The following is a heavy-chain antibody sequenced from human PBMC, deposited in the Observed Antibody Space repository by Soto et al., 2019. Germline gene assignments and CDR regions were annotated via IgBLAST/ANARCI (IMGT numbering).Heavy chain of an antibody. D-gene: IGHD3-3*01. CDR1: GGSISSSRYY. CDR3: ARPHYDFLNWFDP. CDR2: IYYSGST. Sequence: ETLSLTCTVSGGSISSSRYYWGWIRQPPGKGLEWIGSIYYSGSTYYNPSLKSRVTISVDTSKNQFSLKLSSVTAADTAVYYCARPHYDFLNWFDPWGQGTLVTVSS. V-gene: IGHV4-39*01. J-gene: IGHJ5*02.